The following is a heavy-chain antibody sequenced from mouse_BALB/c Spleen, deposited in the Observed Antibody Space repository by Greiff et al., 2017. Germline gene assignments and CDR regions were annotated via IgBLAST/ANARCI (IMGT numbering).Heavy chain of an antibody. D-gene: IGHD2-4*01. CDR1: GFSLTSYG. CDR3: AREFSYDYDNGGFDY. J-gene: IGHJ2*01. CDR2: IWAGGST. Sequence: QVQLKQSGPGLVAPSQSLSITCTVSGFSLTSYGVHWVRQPPGKGLEWLGVIWAGGSTNYNSALMSRLSISKDNSKSQVFLKMNSLQTDDTAMYYCAREFSYDYDNGGFDYWGQGTTRTVSS. V-gene: IGHV2-9*02.